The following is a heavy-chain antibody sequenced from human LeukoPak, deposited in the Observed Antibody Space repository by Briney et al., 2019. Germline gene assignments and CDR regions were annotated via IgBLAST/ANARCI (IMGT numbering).Heavy chain of an antibody. D-gene: IGHD2-15*01. CDR2: INTANGDT. V-gene: IGHV1-3*04. CDR3: ARDRCSGGICYSSLVY. CDR1: GYTFTTYV. Sequence: GASVKFSCKTSGYTFTTYVIHWVRQAPGQGLESLGWINTANGDTEYSQRFQGRVTFARDTSASTVYMELNSLKSEDTAMFYCARDRCSGGICYSSLVYWGQGTLVTVSS. J-gene: IGHJ4*02.